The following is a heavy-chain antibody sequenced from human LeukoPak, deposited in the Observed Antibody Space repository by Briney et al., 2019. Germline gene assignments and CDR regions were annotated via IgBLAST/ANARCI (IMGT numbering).Heavy chain of an antibody. D-gene: IGHD3-10*01. V-gene: IGHV4-39*07. J-gene: IGHJ4*02. CDR3: ARDEYYYGSGSYYTFDY. CDR1: GGSISSYY. CDR2: ISYSGST. Sequence: SETLSLTCTVSGGSISSYYWGWIRQPPGKGLEWIGSISYSGSTYYNPSLKSRVTISVDTSKNQFSLKLSSVTAADTAVYYCARDEYYYGSGSYYTFDYWGQGTLVTVSS.